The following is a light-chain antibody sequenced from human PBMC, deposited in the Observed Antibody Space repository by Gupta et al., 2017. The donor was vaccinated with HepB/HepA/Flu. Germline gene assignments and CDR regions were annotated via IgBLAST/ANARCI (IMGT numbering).Light chain of an antibody. Sequence: EIVLTQSPATLSLSPGERATLSCRASQIVSSYLAWYRQKPGQAPRLLIYDASNRATGIPARFSGSGSGTDFTLTISSLEPEDFAVYYCQQRGNWPFTFGGGTKVEI. CDR1: QIVSSY. CDR3: QQRGNWPFT. V-gene: IGKV3-11*01. J-gene: IGKJ4*01. CDR2: DAS.